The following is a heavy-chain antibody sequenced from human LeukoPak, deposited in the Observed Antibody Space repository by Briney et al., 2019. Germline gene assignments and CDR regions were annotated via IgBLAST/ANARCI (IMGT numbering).Heavy chain of an antibody. Sequence: SDTLSLTCAVYCGSFSGYYWSWIRQPPGKGLEWMGELNHSGSTNYNPSLKSRVTISVDTSKNQFSLKLSSVTAADTAVYYCARGHYYDSSGQRPGGFDYWGQGTLVTVSS. D-gene: IGHD3-22*01. CDR2: LNHSGST. CDR1: CGSFSGYY. CDR3: ARGHYYDSSGQRPGGFDY. V-gene: IGHV4-34*01. J-gene: IGHJ4*02.